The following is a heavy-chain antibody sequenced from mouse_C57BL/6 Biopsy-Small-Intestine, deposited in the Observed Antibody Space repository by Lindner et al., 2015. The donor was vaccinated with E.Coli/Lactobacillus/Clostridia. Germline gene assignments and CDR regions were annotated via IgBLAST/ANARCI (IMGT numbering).Heavy chain of an antibody. D-gene: IGHD6-1*01. J-gene: IGHJ4*01. V-gene: IGHV1-7*01. Sequence: SVKVSCKASGYIFSSFGITWVRQAPGQGLEWMGWISGYNGNTKYVEKVQGRVTMTTDTSTSTTYMELRSLRSDDTAVYYCARSFVVGHPGIPDYWGQGTQVTVSS. CDR3: ARSFVVGHPGIPDY. CDR2: ISGYNGNT. CDR1: GYIFSSFG.